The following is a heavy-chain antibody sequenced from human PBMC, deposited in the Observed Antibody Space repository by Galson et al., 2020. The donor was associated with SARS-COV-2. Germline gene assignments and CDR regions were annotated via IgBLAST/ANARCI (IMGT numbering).Heavy chain of an antibody. D-gene: IGHD3-10*01. Sequence: GGSLRLPCTASGFTYSTYAMTWARHATGEGLEWVTAIRGSGGVAYYADPVKGRFTISRDNSKNTLYLQMNSLRAEDTAVYYCAKGRLGECTPLDYWGQGTLVTVSS. V-gene: IGHV3-23*01. CDR3: AKGRLGECTPLDY. CDR2: IRGSGGVA. J-gene: IGHJ4*02. CDR1: GFTYSTYA.